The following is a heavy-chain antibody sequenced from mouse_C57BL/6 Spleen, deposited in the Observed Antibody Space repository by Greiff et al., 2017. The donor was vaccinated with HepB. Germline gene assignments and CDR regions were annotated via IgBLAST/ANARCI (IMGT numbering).Heavy chain of an antibody. CDR3: EREGTSERYFDV. V-gene: IGHV1-26*01. J-gene: IGHJ1*03. Sequence: EVQLQQSGPELVKPGASVKISCKASGYTFTDYYMNWVKQSHGKSLEWIGDINPNNGGTSYNQKFKGKATLTVDKSSSTDYMEVRSLTSEDSAVYYCEREGTSERYFDVWGTGTTVTVSS. D-gene: IGHD3-3*01. CDR2: INPNNGGT. CDR1: GYTFTDYY.